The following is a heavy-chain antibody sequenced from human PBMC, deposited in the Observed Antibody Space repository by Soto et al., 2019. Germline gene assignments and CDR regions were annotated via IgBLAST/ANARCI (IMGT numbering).Heavy chain of an antibody. Sequence: VGSLRLSCSASGFIFSESTIYWVRQVPGKGLEAISAVSTSGRSTYYADSVKDRFTISRDNSKNTLFLQMGSLRPEDTAIYYCVKQAHGLDGVAFDYWGQGTRVTVSS. V-gene: IGHV3-64D*06. D-gene: IGHD2-15*01. J-gene: IGHJ4*02. CDR1: GFIFSEST. CDR3: VKQAHGLDGVAFDY. CDR2: VSTSGRST.